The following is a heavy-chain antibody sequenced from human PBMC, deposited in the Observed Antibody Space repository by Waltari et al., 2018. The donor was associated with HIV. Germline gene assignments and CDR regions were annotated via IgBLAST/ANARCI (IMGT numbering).Heavy chain of an antibody. J-gene: IGHJ5*02. CDR1: GYSISSGYY. Sequence: QVQLQESGPGLVKPSETLSLTCAVSGYSISSGYYWGWIRQPPGKGLEWIGSIYHSGSTYYNPSLKSRVTISVDTSKNQFSLKLSSVTAADTAVYYCARGAYYYDSSGCRGFDPWGQGTLVTVSS. V-gene: IGHV4-38-2*01. D-gene: IGHD3-22*01. CDR3: ARGAYYYDSSGCRGFDP. CDR2: IYHSGST.